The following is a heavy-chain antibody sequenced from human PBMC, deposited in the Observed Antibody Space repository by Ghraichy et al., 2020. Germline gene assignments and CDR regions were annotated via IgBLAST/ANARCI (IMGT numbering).Heavy chain of an antibody. V-gene: IGHV4-59*01. CDR1: GGSISSYY. CDR3: ARGIVGATDYYYYYMDV. Sequence: SETLSLTCTVSGGSISSYYWSWIRQPPGKGLEWIGYIYYSGSTNYNPSLKSRVTISVDTSKNQFSLKLSSVTAADTAVYYCARGIVGATDYYYYYMDVWGKGTTVTVSS. D-gene: IGHD1-26*01. J-gene: IGHJ6*03. CDR2: IYYSGST.